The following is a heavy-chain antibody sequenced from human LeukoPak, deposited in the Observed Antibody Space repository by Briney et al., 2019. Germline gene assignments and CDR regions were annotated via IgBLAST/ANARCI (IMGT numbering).Heavy chain of an antibody. V-gene: IGHV3-7*03. Sequence: GGSLRLSCAASGFTFSSYAMTWVRQAPGKGLEWVANIKEDGSESYYMDSVKGRFTISRDNTKNSLYLQMNSLRAEDTAVYYCARFPRDPWRFDYWGQGTLVTVSS. D-gene: IGHD5-12*01. J-gene: IGHJ4*02. CDR2: IKEDGSES. CDR3: ARFPRDPWRFDY. CDR1: GFTFSSYA.